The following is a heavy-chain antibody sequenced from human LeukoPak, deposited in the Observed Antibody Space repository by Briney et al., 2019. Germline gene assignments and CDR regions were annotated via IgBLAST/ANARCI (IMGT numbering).Heavy chain of an antibody. J-gene: IGHJ5*02. D-gene: IGHD3-3*01. Sequence: GGSLRLSCAASGFTFSSYAMHWVRQAPGKGLEWVSYISSSGRTIYYADSVKGRFTISRDNSKNTLFLQMGSLRAEDMAVYYCAREITIFDGASGPWFDPWGQGTLVTVSS. CDR2: ISSSGRTI. CDR1: GFTFSSYA. V-gene: IGHV3-48*01. CDR3: AREITIFDGASGPWFDP.